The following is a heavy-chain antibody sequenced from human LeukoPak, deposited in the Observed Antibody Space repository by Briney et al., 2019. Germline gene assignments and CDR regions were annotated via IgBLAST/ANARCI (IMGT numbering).Heavy chain of an antibody. J-gene: IGHJ4*02. CDR1: GGSIGSYY. V-gene: IGHV4-59*01. CDR3: ARAKSDSTGWYYFDY. D-gene: IGHD2-15*01. CDR2: IHDSGGT. Sequence: SETLSLTCAVSGGSIGSYYWSWIRQPPGKGLEWIGYIHDSGGTNYNPSLKSRVTISVDTSKNQFSLKVSSVTAADTAVYYCARAKSDSTGWYYFDYWGQGTLVTVSS.